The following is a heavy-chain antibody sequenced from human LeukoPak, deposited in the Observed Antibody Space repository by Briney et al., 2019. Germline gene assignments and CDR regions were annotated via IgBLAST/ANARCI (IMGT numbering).Heavy chain of an antibody. CDR3: ARDYDFWSGYSKPYYMDV. V-gene: IGHV1-18*01. CDR1: GYTFTSYG. CDR2: ISAYNGNT. D-gene: IGHD3-3*01. Sequence: ASVKVSCKASGYTFTSYGISWVRQAPGQGLEWMGWISAYNGNTNYAQKLQGRVTMTTDTSTSTAYMELRSLRSDDTAVYYCARDYDFWSGYSKPYYMDVWGKGTTVTVSS. J-gene: IGHJ6*03.